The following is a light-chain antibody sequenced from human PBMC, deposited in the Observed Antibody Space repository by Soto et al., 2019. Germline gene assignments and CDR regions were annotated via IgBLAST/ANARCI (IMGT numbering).Light chain of an antibody. V-gene: IGKV3-15*01. CDR1: QSVSSD. Sequence: EILMTQSPATLSVSPGERATLSCRASQSVSSDLAWYQHKPGQAPRLLIYGASTRATGIPARFSGRGSGTEFTLTISSLQSVDFAVYYCQQYDNWPQTFGQGTKV. J-gene: IGKJ1*01. CDR2: GAS. CDR3: QQYDNWPQT.